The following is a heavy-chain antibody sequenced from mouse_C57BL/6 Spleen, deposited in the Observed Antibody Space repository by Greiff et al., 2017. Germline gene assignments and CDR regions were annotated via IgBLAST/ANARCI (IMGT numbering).Heavy chain of an antibody. V-gene: IGHV1-15*01. D-gene: IGHD2-3*01. Sequence: VQLQQSGAELVRPGASVTLSCKASGYTFTDYEMHWVKQTPVHGLEWIGAIDPETGGTAYNQKFKGKAILTADKSSSTAYMELRSLTSEDSAVYYCTRKGNDGYYFAYWGQGTLVTVSA. J-gene: IGHJ3*01. CDR1: GYTFTDYE. CDR3: TRKGNDGYYFAY. CDR2: IDPETGGT.